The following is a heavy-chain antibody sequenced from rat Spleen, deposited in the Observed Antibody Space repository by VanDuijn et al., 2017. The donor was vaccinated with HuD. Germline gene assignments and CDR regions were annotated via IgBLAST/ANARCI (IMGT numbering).Heavy chain of an antibody. J-gene: IGHJ2*01. CDR2: ISSDGSRP. V-gene: IGHV5-29*01. Sequence: EVQLVESGGGLVQPGKSLKLSCAASGFTFSDYYMAWVRQAPTKGLEWVATISSDGSRPYYRDSVKGRFTISRDNARNTLYLQMDSLRSEDTATYYCVRHWGYWGQGVMVTVSS. D-gene: IGHD4-6*01. CDR3: VRHWGY. CDR1: GFTFSDYY.